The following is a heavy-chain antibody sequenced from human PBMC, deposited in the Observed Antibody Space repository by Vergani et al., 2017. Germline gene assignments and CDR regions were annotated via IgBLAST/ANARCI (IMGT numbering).Heavy chain of an antibody. Sequence: EAQLAESGGGLVQPGQSLRLSCTASGFTTGDYVMSWFRQAPGKGLEWVGLIRSYMFGDGGTREYAASVKGRFTISRDDSRGTVYLQMDRLESADTAVYYCARRIGVEPGMPRVYWLDPWGPGTLVTVSS. J-gene: IGHJ5*02. CDR2: IRSYMFGDGGTR. CDR1: GFTTGDYV. CDR3: ARRIGVEPGMPRVYWLDP. V-gene: IGHV3-49*03. D-gene: IGHD2-21*01.